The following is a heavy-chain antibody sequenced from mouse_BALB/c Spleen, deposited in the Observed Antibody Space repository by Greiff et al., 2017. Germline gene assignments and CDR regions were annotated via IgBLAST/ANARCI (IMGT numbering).Heavy chain of an antibody. D-gene: IGHD3-1*01. Sequence: VQLQQPGAELVMPGASVKMSCKASGYTFTDYWMHWVKQRPGQGLEWIGAIDTSDSYTSYNQKFKGKATLTVDESSSTAYMQLSSLTSEDSAVYYCARSGARATTWFAYWGQGTLVTVSA. CDR2: IDTSDSYT. CDR3: ARSGARATTWFAY. J-gene: IGHJ3*01. V-gene: IGHV1-69*01. CDR1: GYTFTDYW.